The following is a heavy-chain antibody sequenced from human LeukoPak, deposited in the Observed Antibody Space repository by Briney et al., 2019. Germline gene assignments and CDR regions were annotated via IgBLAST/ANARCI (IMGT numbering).Heavy chain of an antibody. CDR1: GYSFTSYW. CDR2: IYPGDSDT. J-gene: IGHJ4*02. CDR3: ARFDRSRPGLSDY. D-gene: IGHD6-6*01. Sequence: GESLKISCKGSGYSFTSYWIGWVRQMPGKGLEWMVIIYPGDSDTRYSPSFPGQVTISADKSISTAYLQWSSLKASDTAMYYCARFDRSRPGLSDYWGQGTLVTVSS. V-gene: IGHV5-51*01.